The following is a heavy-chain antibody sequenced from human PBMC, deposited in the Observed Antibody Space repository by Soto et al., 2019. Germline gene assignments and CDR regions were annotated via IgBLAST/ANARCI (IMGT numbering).Heavy chain of an antibody. CDR3: ASGYDFWSGYKRAFYGMDV. D-gene: IGHD3-3*01. Sequence: SETLSLTCAVYGGSFSGYYWSWIRQPPGKGLEWIGEINHSGSTNYNPSLKSRVTISVDTSKNQFSLKLSSGTAADTAVYYCASGYDFWSGYKRAFYGMDVWGQGTTVTVSS. CDR2: INHSGST. CDR1: GGSFSGYY. V-gene: IGHV4-34*01. J-gene: IGHJ6*02.